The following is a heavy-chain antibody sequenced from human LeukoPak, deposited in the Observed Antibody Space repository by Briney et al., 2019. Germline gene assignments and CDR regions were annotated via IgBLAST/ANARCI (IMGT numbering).Heavy chain of an antibody. D-gene: IGHD3-3*01. J-gene: IGHJ4*02. CDR3: ARGQRLRFLEWLYYFDY. V-gene: IGHV1-8*01. Sequence: ASVKVSFKGSGYTFTSYDINWVGQATGQGLEWMGWMNPNSGNTGYAQKFQGRVTMTRNTSISTAYMELSSLRSEDTAVYSCARGQRLRFLEWLYYFDYWGQGTLVTVSS. CDR1: GYTFTSYD. CDR2: MNPNSGNT.